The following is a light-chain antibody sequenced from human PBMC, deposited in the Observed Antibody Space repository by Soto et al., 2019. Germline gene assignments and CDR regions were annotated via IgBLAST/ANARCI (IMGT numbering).Light chain of an antibody. CDR1: ESVRGSN. CDR2: GVS. V-gene: IGKV3-20*01. CDR3: QHYGSSVWT. Sequence: DIVLTQSPGTLSLSPGERATLYCRASESVRGSNLVWYQQKPGQAPGLLIYGVSNRATGTPDRFSSSGSVTDLSLTISRLEPEDFAVYYCQHYGSSVWTFGQGTKVEIK. J-gene: IGKJ1*01.